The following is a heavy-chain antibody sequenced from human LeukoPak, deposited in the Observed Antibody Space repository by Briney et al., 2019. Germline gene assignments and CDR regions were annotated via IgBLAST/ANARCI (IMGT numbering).Heavy chain of an antibody. Sequence: SETLSITCTVSDGSISTSGYFWGWIRQPPGKGLEWIGGIYYSGNTYFNPSLRSRVTISVDTSKNQFSLKLSSVTAADTAIYYCARHIHGSRYCISTSCYSADYWGQGTLITVSS. J-gene: IGHJ4*02. CDR1: DGSISTSGYF. CDR3: ARHIHGSRYCISTSCYSADY. D-gene: IGHD2-2*01. CDR2: IYYSGNT. V-gene: IGHV4-39*01.